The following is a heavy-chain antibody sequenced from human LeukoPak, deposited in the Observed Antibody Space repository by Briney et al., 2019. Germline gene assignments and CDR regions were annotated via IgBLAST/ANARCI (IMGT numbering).Heavy chain of an antibody. Sequence: ARSLRPSCAAYGFTFSSYAMRWVRQAPGKGLEWVGVISYDGSNKYYADSMNGRFTISRDNSKNTLYLQMNSLRAEDTAVYYCARDRNVSWFPAAAKYYYYGMDVWGQGTTVTVSS. V-gene: IGHV3-30-3*01. CDR3: ARDRNVSWFPAAAKYYYYGMDV. J-gene: IGHJ6*02. CDR1: GFTFSSYA. D-gene: IGHD6-13*01. CDR2: ISYDGSNK.